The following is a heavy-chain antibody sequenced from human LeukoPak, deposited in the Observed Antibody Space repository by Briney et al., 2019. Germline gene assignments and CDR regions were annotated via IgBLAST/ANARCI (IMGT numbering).Heavy chain of an antibody. Sequence: SETLSLTCAVSGDSIRSSNWWSWVRQPPGKGLEWIGEIYQSGTTNYNPSLKSRVTISVDKSLNQFSLHLSSVTAADTVVYYCARGCNSLSCYVPFEYWGQGTLVTVSS. J-gene: IGHJ4*02. D-gene: IGHD2-2*01. CDR2: IYQSGTT. V-gene: IGHV4-4*02. CDR3: ARGCNSLSCYVPFEY. CDR1: GDSIRSSNW.